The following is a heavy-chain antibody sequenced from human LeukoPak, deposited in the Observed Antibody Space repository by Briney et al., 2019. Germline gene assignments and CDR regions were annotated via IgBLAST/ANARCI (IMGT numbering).Heavy chain of an antibody. D-gene: IGHD6-13*01. Sequence: GGSLRLSCAASGFTFSSYSMNWVRQAPGKGLEWVSSISSSGSYIYYADSVKGRFTISRDNAKNSLYLQMNSLRAEDTAVYYCARDQGRQLATFDYWGQGTLVTVSS. CDR3: ARDQGRQLATFDY. V-gene: IGHV3-21*01. CDR2: ISSSGSYI. CDR1: GFTFSSYS. J-gene: IGHJ4*02.